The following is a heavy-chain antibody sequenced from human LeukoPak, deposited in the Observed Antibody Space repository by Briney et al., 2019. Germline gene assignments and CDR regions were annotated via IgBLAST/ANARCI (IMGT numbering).Heavy chain of an antibody. D-gene: IGHD6-19*01. Sequence: PGGSLRLSCAASGFTFSSYGMHWVRQAPGKGLEWVAVISYDGSNKYYADSVKGRFTISRDNSKNTLYLQMNSLRAEDTAVYYCAKEGSPLAGRFPVHFDYWGQGTLVTVSS. CDR2: ISYDGSNK. V-gene: IGHV3-30*18. CDR1: GFTFSSYG. J-gene: IGHJ4*02. CDR3: AKEGSPLAGRFPVHFDY.